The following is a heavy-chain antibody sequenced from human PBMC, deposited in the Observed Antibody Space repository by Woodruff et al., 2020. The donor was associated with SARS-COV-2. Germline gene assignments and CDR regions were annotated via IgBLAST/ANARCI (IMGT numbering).Heavy chain of an antibody. J-gene: IGHJ3*02. CDR3: ARLGLGAPGSEPIDPIAVAGMENAFDI. D-gene: IGHD6-19*01. V-gene: IGHV4-59*01. Sequence: NYNPSLKSRVTISVDTSKNQFSLKLSSVTAADTSVYYCARLGLGAPGSEPIDPIAVAGMENAFDIWGQVTMVTVSS.